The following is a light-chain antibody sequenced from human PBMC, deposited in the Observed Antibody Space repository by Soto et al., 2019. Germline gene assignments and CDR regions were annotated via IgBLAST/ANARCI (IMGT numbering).Light chain of an antibody. J-gene: IGLJ1*01. CDR3: SSYTSSNSHV. CDR1: SSDVGGYKY. CDR2: DVS. Sequence: QSALTQPASVSGSPGQSIAISCTGSSSDVGGYKYVSWYQQHPGKAPKLMIYDVSNRPSGVSDRFSGSKSGNTASLTISGLQSEDEADYYCSSYTSSNSHVFRTGTKVTVL. V-gene: IGLV2-14*03.